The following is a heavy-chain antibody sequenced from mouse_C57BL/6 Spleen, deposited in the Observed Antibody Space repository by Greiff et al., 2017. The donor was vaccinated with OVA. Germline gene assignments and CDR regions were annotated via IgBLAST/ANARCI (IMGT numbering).Heavy chain of an antibody. D-gene: IGHD2-2*01. CDR1: GYTFTSYW. CDR2: IHPNSGST. CDR3: ARSQGYDYAMDY. Sequence: VKLQQPGAELVKPGASVKLSCKASGYTFTSYWMHWVKQRPGQGLEWIGMIHPNSGSTNYNEKFKSKATLTVDKSSSTAYMQLSSLTSEDSAVYYCARSQGYDYAMDYWGQGTSVTVSS. V-gene: IGHV1-64*01. J-gene: IGHJ4*01.